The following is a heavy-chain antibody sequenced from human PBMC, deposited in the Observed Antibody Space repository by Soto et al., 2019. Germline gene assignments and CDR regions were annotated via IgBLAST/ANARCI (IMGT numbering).Heavy chain of an antibody. V-gene: IGHV3-30-3*01. CDR3: ARRGGLYSYGYWVDP. D-gene: IGHD5-18*01. CDR2: ISYDGSNK. Sequence: PGGSLRLSCAASGFTFSSYAMHWVRQAPGKGLEWVAVISYDGSNKYYADSVKGRFTISRDNSKNTLYLQMNSLRAEDTAVYYCARRGGLYSYGYWVDPWGQGTLVTV. J-gene: IGHJ5*02. CDR1: GFTFSSYA.